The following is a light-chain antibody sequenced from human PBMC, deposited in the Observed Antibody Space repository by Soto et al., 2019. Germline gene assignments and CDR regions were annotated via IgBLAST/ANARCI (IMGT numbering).Light chain of an antibody. CDR3: VQYYHNSRT. CDR1: QSVLYNSNNKNY. V-gene: IGKV4-1*01. Sequence: IESSHPREPLPVYMGERATINCRSSQSVLYNSNNKNYLAWYQQKAGQPPKLLIYWASTREFGVTDRFSGSWSGTDFTLTISSLQFEDVAVYYCVQYYHNSRTFALGIKV. CDR2: WAS. J-gene: IGKJ1*01.